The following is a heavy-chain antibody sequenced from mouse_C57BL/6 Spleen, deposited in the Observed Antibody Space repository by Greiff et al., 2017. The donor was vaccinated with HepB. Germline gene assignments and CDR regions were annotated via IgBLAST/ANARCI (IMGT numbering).Heavy chain of an antibody. CDR1: GYAFSSSW. Sequence: QVQLQESGPELVKPGASVKISCKASGYAFSSSWMNWVKQRPGKGLEWIGRIYPGDGDTNYNGKFKGKATLTADKSSSTAYMQLSSLTSEDSAVYFCARDLWYFDVWGTGTTVTVSS. V-gene: IGHV1-82*01. J-gene: IGHJ1*03. CDR2: IYPGDGDT. CDR3: ARDLWYFDV.